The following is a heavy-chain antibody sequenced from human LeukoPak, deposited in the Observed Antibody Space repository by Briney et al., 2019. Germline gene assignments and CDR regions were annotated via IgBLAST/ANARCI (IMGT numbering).Heavy chain of an antibody. CDR3: ARDSIVATILGAFDI. CDR2: ISAYNGNT. Sequence: ASVKVSCKASGYTFTSYGISWVRQAPGQGLEWMGWISAYNGNTNYAQELQGRVTMTTDTSTSTAYMELRSLRSDDTAVYYCARDSIVATILGAFDIWGQGTMVTVSS. V-gene: IGHV1-18*01. J-gene: IGHJ3*02. D-gene: IGHD5-12*01. CDR1: GYTFTSYG.